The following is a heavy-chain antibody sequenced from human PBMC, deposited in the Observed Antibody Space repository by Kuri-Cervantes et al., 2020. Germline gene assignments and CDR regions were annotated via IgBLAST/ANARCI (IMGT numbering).Heavy chain of an antibody. CDR1: GYTFKNDA. Sequence: ASVKVSCKAPGYTFKNDAISWVRQAPGQGLEWVGWISSYNGNTDSAQSLQGRVTMTFETSTATAYMELRSLRSDDTAVYYCARGADIVVVPATPDYYYYGLDVWGQGTTVTVSS. CDR3: ARGADIVVVPATPDYYYYGLDV. CDR2: ISSYNGNT. D-gene: IGHD2-2*01. J-gene: IGHJ6*02. V-gene: IGHV1-18*01.